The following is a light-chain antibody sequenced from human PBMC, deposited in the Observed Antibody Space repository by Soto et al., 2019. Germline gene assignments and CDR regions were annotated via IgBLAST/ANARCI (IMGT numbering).Light chain of an antibody. J-gene: IGKJ4*01. CDR2: DAS. CDR1: QGISSG. CDR3: LQFNNYPLT. Sequence: AIHLTQSPSSLSASVGDRVTITCRASQGISSGLAWYQQKPGNAPELLIYDASSLESGVPSRFSGSGSGSDFALTISSLQPEDFASYYCLQFNNYPLTFGGGTKVEIK. V-gene: IGKV1D-13*01.